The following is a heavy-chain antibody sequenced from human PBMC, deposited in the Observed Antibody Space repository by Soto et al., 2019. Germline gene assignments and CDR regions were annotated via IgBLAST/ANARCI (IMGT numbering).Heavy chain of an antibody. Sequence: AASVKVSCKASGYTFTSYGVTWVRQAPGQGLEWMGWISAYNGDTNYAQKLQGTVTMTTDTSTSTAYMELRSLRSDDTAVYYCARGSWLRGDYFDDWGQGTLVTVSS. CDR3: ARGSWLRGDYFDD. D-gene: IGHD5-12*01. V-gene: IGHV1-18*04. J-gene: IGHJ4*02. CDR1: GYTFTSYG. CDR2: ISAYNGDT.